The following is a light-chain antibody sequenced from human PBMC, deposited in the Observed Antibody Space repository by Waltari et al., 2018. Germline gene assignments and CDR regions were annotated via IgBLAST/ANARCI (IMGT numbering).Light chain of an antibody. CDR3: QQSYSTPQT. CDR2: AAS. CDR1: QSISSY. Sequence: DIQMTQSPSSLSASVGDRVTITCRASQSISSYLNWYQQKPGKAPKLLIYAASSLQSGVPSRSSGSGSGTDFTLTIGSLQPEDFATYYCQQSYSTPQTFGPGTKVDIK. V-gene: IGKV1-39*01. J-gene: IGKJ3*01.